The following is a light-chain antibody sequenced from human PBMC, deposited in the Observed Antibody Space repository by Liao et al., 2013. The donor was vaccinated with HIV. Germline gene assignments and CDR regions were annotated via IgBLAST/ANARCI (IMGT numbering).Light chain of an antibody. V-gene: IGLV3-27*01. J-gene: IGLJ3*02. CDR1: ALPKLY. CDR3: YSAADNSWM. Sequence: SYELTQPPSVSVSPGQTARITCSGYALPKLYAYWYQQKPGQYPPVLVIYKDTERPSGIPERFSGSSSGTTVTLTISGAQVEDEADYYCYSAADNSWMFGGGTKLTVL. CDR2: KDT.